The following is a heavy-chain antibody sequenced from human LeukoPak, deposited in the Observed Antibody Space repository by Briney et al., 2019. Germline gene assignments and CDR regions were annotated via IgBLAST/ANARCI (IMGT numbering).Heavy chain of an antibody. Sequence: GGSLRLSCAASGFTFSSYWMSWVRQAPGKGLEWVANIKQDGSEKYYVDSVKGRFTISRDNAKNSLYLQMNSLRAEDTALYYCARQRAPKYYDILTGYSSYYYYYMDVWGKGTTVTVSS. CDR2: IKQDGSEK. V-gene: IGHV3-7*03. CDR1: GFTFSSYW. D-gene: IGHD3-9*01. CDR3: ARQRAPKYYDILTGYSSYYYYYMDV. J-gene: IGHJ6*03.